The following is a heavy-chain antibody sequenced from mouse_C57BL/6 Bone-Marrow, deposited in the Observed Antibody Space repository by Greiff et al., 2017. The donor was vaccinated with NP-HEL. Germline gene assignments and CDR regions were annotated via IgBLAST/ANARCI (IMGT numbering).Heavy chain of an antibody. CDR1: GYTFTSYW. CDR2: IYPGSGST. J-gene: IGHJ4*01. D-gene: IGHD3-2*02. Sequence: QVQLQQPGAELVKPGASVKMSCKASGYTFTSYWITWVKQRPGQGLEWIGDIYPGSGSTNYHEKFKSKATLTVDTSSSTAYMQLSSLTAEDAAVYYGARDSSGDVNYYAMDDWGQGTSVTVSS. V-gene: IGHV1-55*01. CDR3: ARDSSGDVNYYAMDD.